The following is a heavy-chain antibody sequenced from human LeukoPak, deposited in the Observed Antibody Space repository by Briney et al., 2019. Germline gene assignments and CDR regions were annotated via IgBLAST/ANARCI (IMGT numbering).Heavy chain of an antibody. J-gene: IGHJ6*03. CDR1: GGSISSSSYY. CDR3: AREREAARPPNWVYYYYLDV. D-gene: IGHD6-6*01. V-gene: IGHV4-39*07. CDR2: IYYSGTT. Sequence: SETLSLTCTVSGGSISSSSYYWGWIRQAPGKGLEWIGTIYYSGTTYYNPSLKSRVTISVDTSKNQFSLKLSSVTAADTAVYYCAREREAARPPNWVYYYYLDVWGKGTTVTVSS.